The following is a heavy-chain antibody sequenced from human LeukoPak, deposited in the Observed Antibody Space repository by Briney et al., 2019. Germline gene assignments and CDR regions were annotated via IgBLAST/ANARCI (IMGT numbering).Heavy chain of an antibody. D-gene: IGHD3-22*01. Sequence: GGSLRLSCAASGFTFDDYGMSWVRQAPGKGLEWVSGINWNGGSTGYADSVKGRFTISRDNAKNSLYLQMNSLRAEDTALYYCARDRTMIVVVPDVLDIGGKGTMVPVFS. CDR3: ARDRTMIVVVPDVLDI. CDR1: GFTFDDYG. CDR2: INWNGGST. J-gene: IGHJ3*02. V-gene: IGHV3-20*04.